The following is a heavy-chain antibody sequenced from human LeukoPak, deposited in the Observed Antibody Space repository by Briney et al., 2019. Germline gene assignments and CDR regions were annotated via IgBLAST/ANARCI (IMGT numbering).Heavy chain of an antibody. CDR1: GGSINSGTHY. D-gene: IGHD4-17*01. CDR3: ARHPHDYGFANWYFDL. CDR2: IYYSGST. V-gene: IGHV4-39*01. J-gene: IGHJ2*01. Sequence: SETLSLTCTVSGGSINSGTHYWGWIRQPPGKGLEWIGSIYYSGSTNYNPSLKSRVTISVDTSKNQFSLKLSSVTAADTAVYYCARHPHDYGFANWYFDLWGRGTLVTVSS.